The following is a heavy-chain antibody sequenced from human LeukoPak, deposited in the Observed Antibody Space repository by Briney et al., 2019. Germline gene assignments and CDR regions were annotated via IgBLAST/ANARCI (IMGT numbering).Heavy chain of an antibody. CDR3: ARGDSGYDRDNWFDP. CDR2: ISYDGSNK. CDR1: GFTFSSYA. Sequence: GGSLRLSCAASGFTFSSYAMHWVRQAPGKGLEWVAVISYDGSNKYYADSVKGRFTISRDNSKNTLYLQMNSLRAEDTAVYYCARGDSGYDRDNWFDPWGQGTLVTVSS. V-gene: IGHV3-30-3*01. J-gene: IGHJ5*02. D-gene: IGHD5-12*01.